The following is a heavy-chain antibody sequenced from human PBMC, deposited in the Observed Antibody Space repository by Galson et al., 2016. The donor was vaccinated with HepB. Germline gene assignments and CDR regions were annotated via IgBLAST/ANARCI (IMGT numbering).Heavy chain of an antibody. CDR3: ARGKKWEPHPDY. CDR2: INAGIGNT. Sequence: SVKVSCKASGYTFTTFAMHWVRQAPGQRLEWMGWINAGIGNTKYSQKFQGRVTITRDTSASTAYMELSGLRSVDTAVHYCARGKKWEPHPDYGGQGTLVTVSS. CDR1: GYTFTTFA. D-gene: IGHD1-26*01. J-gene: IGHJ4*02. V-gene: IGHV1-3*01.